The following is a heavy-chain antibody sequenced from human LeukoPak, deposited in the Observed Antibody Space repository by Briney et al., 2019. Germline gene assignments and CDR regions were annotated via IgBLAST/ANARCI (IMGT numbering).Heavy chain of an antibody. V-gene: IGHV3-33*06. J-gene: IGHJ3*02. Sequence: GRSLRLSCAASGFTFSSYGMHWVRQAPGKGLEWVAVIWYDGSNKYYGDTVMGRFTISRDNSKNMLYLEMNSLRAEDTALYYCAKDFDGLHAFDIWGQGTMVTVCS. CDR3: AKDFDGLHAFDI. D-gene: IGHD3-10*01. CDR2: IWYDGSNK. CDR1: GFTFSSYG.